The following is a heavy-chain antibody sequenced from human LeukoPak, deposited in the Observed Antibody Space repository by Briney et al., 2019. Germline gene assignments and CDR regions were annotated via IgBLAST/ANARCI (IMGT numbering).Heavy chain of an antibody. J-gene: IGHJ4*02. Sequence: SVTVSCKASGGTFSSYAISWVRQAPGQGLEWMGGIIPIFGTANYAQKFQGRVTITADESTSTAYMELSSLRSEDTAVYYCARAKVPAAMAELDYWGQGTLVTVSS. D-gene: IGHD2-2*01. CDR2: IIPIFGTA. CDR3: ARAKVPAAMAELDY. V-gene: IGHV1-69*01. CDR1: GGTFSSYA.